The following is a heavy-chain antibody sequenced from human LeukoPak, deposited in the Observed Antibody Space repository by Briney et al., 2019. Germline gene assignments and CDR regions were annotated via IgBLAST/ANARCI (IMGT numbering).Heavy chain of an antibody. CDR1: GGSIGSGSYY. CDR2: IYTSGST. J-gene: IGHJ4*02. CDR3: ARDTDYFDY. V-gene: IGHV4-61*02. Sequence: SETLSLTCTVSGGSIGSGSYYWSWIRQPAGKGLEWIGRIYTSGSTNYNPSLKSRVTISVDTSKNQFSLKLSSVTAADSAVYYCARDTDYFDYWGQGTLVTVSS.